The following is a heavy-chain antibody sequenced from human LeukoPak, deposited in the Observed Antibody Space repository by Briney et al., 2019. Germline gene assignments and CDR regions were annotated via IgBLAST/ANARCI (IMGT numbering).Heavy chain of an antibody. Sequence: GASVKVSCKASGYTFTGYYMHWVRQAPGQGLEWMGWINPNSGGTNYAQKFQGRVTMTRDTSISTAYMELSRLRSDDTAVYYCARDMATIELFPIYYFDYWGQGTLVTVSS. CDR3: ARDMATIELFPIYYFDY. D-gene: IGHD5-24*01. CDR2: INPNSGGT. V-gene: IGHV1-2*02. J-gene: IGHJ4*02. CDR1: GYTFTGYY.